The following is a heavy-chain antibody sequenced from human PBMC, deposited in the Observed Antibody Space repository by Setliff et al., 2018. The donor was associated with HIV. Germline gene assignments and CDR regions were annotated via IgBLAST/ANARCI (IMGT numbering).Heavy chain of an antibody. CDR2: IKQDGSER. J-gene: IGHJ3*02. V-gene: IGHV3-7*01. D-gene: IGHD3-10*01. CDR1: GFTLSRCW. Sequence: GGSLRLSCVASGFTLSRCWMNWVRQAPGKGLEWVGNIKQDGSERYYVDSVKGRFTISRDNAENSVYLQMNSLRADDTAMYYCACPKEGYSGSGGAFQIWGQGTMVTV. CDR3: ACPKEGYSGSGGAFQI.